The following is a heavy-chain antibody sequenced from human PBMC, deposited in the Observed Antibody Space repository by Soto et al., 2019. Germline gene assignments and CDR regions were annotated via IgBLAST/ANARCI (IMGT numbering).Heavy chain of an antibody. V-gene: IGHV4-34*01. CDR3: ARYDFWSGYIYYYGMDV. CDR2: INHSGST. Sequence: PSETLSLTCAVYGGSFSGYYWSWIRQPPGKGLEWIGEINHSGSTNYNPSLMSRVTISVDTSKNQFSLKLSSVTAADTAVYYCARYDFWSGYIYYYGMDVWGQGTTVTVSS. CDR1: GGSFSGYY. D-gene: IGHD3-3*01. J-gene: IGHJ6*02.